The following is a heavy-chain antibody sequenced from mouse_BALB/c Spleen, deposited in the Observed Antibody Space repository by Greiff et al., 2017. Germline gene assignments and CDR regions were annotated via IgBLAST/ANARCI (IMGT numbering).Heavy chain of an antibody. CDR2: ILPGSGST. CDR3: ARDGYDNYAMDY. CDR1: GYTFSSYW. V-gene: IGHV1-9*01. J-gene: IGHJ4*01. Sequence: QVQLQQSGAELMKPGASVKISCKATGYTFSSYWIEWVKQRPGHGLEWIGEILPGSGSTNYNEKFKGKATFTADTSSNTAYMQLSSLTSEDSAVYYCARDGYDNYAMDYWGQGTSVTVSS. D-gene: IGHD2-2*01.